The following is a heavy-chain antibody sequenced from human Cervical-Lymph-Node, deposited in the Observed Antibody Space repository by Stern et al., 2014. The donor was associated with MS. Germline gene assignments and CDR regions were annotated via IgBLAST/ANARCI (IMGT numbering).Heavy chain of an antibody. CDR1: GFTFDDYA. V-gene: IGHV3-9*01. D-gene: IGHD5-12*01. CDR2: ISSKSGTI. J-gene: IGHJ6*02. Sequence: EVQLVESGGGLVQPGRSLRLSCAASGFTFDDYAMHWVRRAPGKGLEWVSSISSKSGTIGYADSVKGRFTISRDNAKNSVFLQMNNLRPEDTAFYYCAKHMRGVGFGVDVWGQGTTVTVSS. CDR3: AKHMRGVGFGVDV.